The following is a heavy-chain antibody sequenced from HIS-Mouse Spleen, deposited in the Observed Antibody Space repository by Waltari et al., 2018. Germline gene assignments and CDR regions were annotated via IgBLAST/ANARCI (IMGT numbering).Heavy chain of an antibody. Sequence: QVQLQESGPGLVKPSETLSLTCTVSGGSISSYYWSWIRQPPGKGLEWIGYIYYRGSTNSNPSLKSRVTISVDTSKNQFSLKLSSVTAADTAVYYCAGRIPAGQAFDIWGQGTMVTVSS. CDR2: IYYRGST. CDR1: GGSISSYY. J-gene: IGHJ3*02. D-gene: IGHD6-13*01. CDR3: AGRIPAGQAFDI. V-gene: IGHV4-59*08.